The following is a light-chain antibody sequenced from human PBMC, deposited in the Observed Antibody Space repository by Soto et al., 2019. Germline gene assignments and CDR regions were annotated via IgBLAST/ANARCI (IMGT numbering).Light chain of an antibody. CDR3: GAWDSSLNAGV. V-gene: IGLV1-51*01. CDR2: DNT. CDR1: SSNVGDNY. Sequence: QSVLTQPPLVSAAPGQKVTISCSGSSSNVGDNYVSWYQQLPGTGPKLLIYDNTKRPSGIPGRSSGTKSGTSATLGITGLQTGDEADYYCGAWDSSLNAGVFGGGTKLTVL. J-gene: IGLJ2*01.